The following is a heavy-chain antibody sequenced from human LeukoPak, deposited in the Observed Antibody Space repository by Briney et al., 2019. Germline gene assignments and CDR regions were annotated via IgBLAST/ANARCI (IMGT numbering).Heavy chain of an antibody. CDR3: ARGGYCSGDNCYSYYFDC. CDR2: INTNTGNP. Sequence: ASVKVSCKASGYTFTTYAINWVRQAPGQGLECMGWINTNTGNPTYAQGFTGRFVFSLDSSVSTAYLQISSLKAEDTAVYYCARGGYCSGDNCYSYYFDCWGQGTLVTVSS. J-gene: IGHJ4*02. D-gene: IGHD2-15*01. CDR1: GYTFTTYA. V-gene: IGHV7-4-1*02.